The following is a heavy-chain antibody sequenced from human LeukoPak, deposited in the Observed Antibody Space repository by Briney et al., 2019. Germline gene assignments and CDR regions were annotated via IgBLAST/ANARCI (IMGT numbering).Heavy chain of an antibody. V-gene: IGHV3-23*01. CDR2: ISGTGGST. D-gene: IGHD3-10*01. Sequence: GGSLRLSCAASGFTFSSYAMSWVRQTPGKGLEWVSVISGTGGSTYYADSVKGRFTISRDNAKNSLYLQMNSLRAEDTAVYYCAGPMVRGVIPRYYYYYYMDVWGKGTTVTVSS. J-gene: IGHJ6*03. CDR1: GFTFSSYA. CDR3: AGPMVRGVIPRYYYYYYMDV.